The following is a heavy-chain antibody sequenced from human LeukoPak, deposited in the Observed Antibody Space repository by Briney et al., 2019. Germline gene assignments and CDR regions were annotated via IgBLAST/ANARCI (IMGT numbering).Heavy chain of an antibody. CDR3: ARDRYFSSSEAFDI. V-gene: IGHV3-9*01. Sequence: GRSLRLSCAASGFTFDDYAMHWVRQAPGKGLEWVSGISWNSGSIGYADSVKGRFTISRDNAKNSLYLQMNSLRAEDTAVYYCARDRYFSSSEAFDIWGQGTMVTVSS. D-gene: IGHD6-6*01. CDR1: GFTFDDYA. J-gene: IGHJ3*02. CDR2: ISWNSGSI.